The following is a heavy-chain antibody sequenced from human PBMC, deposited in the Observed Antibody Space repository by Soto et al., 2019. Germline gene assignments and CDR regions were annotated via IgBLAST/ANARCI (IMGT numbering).Heavy chain of an antibody. CDR3: ARDEYYYDSSPSREAAGTYAFDI. J-gene: IGHJ3*02. D-gene: IGHD3-22*01. CDR2: IIPIFGTA. Sequence: WASVKVSCKASGGTFSSYSISWVRQAPGQGREWMGGIIPIFGTANYAQKFQGRVTITADESTSTAYMELSSLRSEDTAVYYCARDEYYYDSSPSREAAGTYAFDIWGQGTMVTVSS. CDR1: GGTFSSYS. V-gene: IGHV1-69*13.